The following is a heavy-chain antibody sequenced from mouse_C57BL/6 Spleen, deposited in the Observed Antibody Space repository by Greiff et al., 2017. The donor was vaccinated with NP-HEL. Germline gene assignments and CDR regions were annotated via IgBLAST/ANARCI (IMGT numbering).Heavy chain of an antibody. V-gene: IGHV1-15*01. CDR3: TRWDGYFYFDY. J-gene: IGHJ2*01. CDR1: GYTFTDYE. Sequence: VQLQQSGAELVRPGASVTLSCKASGYTFTDYEMHWVKQTPVHGLEWIGAIDPETGGTAYNQKFKGKAILTADKSSSTAYMELRSLTSEDSAVYYCTRWDGYFYFDYWGQGTTLTVSS. D-gene: IGHD2-3*01. CDR2: IDPETGGT.